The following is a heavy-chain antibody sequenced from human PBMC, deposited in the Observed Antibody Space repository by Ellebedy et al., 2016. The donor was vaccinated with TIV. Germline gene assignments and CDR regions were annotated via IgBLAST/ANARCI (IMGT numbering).Heavy chain of an antibody. V-gene: IGHV3-30*18. Sequence: PGGSLRLSCVASGFTFSSYGMHWVRQAPGKGLEWVAVVSYAGDKKYYADSVKGRFTISRDNSKNTLYLQMNSLRAEDTAIYYCAKGRSGTYIHHAFDYWGQGTLVTVPS. CDR1: GFTFSSYG. CDR2: VSYAGDKK. D-gene: IGHD1-14*01. CDR3: AKGRSGTYIHHAFDY. J-gene: IGHJ4*02.